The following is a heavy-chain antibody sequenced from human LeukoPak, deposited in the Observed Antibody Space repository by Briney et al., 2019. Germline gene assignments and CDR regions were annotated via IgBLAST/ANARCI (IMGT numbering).Heavy chain of an antibody. J-gene: IGHJ3*02. CDR3: ARGSDYGDYETDAFDI. V-gene: IGHV3-21*01. CDR2: ISSSSSYI. Sequence: TGGSLRLSCAASGFTFSSYSMNWVRQAPGKGLEWVSSISSSSSYIYYADSVKGRFTISRDNAKNSLYLQINSLRAEDTAVYYCARGSDYGDYETDAFDIWGQGTMVTVSS. D-gene: IGHD4-17*01. CDR1: GFTFSSYS.